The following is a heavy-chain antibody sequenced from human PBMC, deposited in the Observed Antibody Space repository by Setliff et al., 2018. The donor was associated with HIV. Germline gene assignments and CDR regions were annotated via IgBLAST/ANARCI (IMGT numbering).Heavy chain of an antibody. D-gene: IGHD2-15*01. CDR3: ARDAGGSVGNYYFDY. J-gene: IGHJ4*02. CDR2: TYYSGST. CDR1: GDSISSYY. V-gene: IGHV4-59*01. Sequence: PSETLSLTCIVSGDSISSYYWSWIRQPPGKGLEWIGYTYYSGSTNYNPSLKNRVTISIDTSKKQFSLNLSSVTAADTAVYYCARDAGGSVGNYYFDYWGQGTLVTVSS.